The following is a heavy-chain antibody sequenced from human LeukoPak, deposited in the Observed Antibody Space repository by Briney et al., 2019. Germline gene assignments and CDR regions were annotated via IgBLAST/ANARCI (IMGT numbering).Heavy chain of an antibody. D-gene: IGHD2-2*02. J-gene: IGHJ6*03. Sequence: PGGSLRLSCAASGFTFSAYGMHWVRQAPGKGLEWVAFIRYDGSNKYYADSVKGRFTISRDNSKNTLYLQMNSLRAEDTAVYYCAKDLGYCSSTSCYNPKAGAGDMDVWGKGTTVTVSS. V-gene: IGHV3-30*02. CDR1: GFTFSAYG. CDR2: IRYDGSNK. CDR3: AKDLGYCSSTSCYNPKAGAGDMDV.